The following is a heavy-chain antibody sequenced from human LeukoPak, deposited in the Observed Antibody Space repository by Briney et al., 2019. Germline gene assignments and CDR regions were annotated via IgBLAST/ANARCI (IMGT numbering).Heavy chain of an antibody. Sequence: PGGSLRLSCAASEFTFSSYSMNWVRQAPGNRLEWVSAISGSGGSTYYADSVKGRFTISRDNSKNTLYLQMNSLRAEDTAVYYCAKGTGDSFDYWGQGTLVTVSS. CDR3: AKGTGDSFDY. CDR1: EFTFSSYS. CDR2: ISGSGGST. J-gene: IGHJ4*02. D-gene: IGHD2-8*02. V-gene: IGHV3-23*01.